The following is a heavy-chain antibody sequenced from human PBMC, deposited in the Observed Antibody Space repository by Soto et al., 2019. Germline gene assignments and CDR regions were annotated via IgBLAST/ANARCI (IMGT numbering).Heavy chain of an antibody. V-gene: IGHV1-46*01. CDR1: GYTFTSYY. J-gene: IGHJ5*02. D-gene: IGHD1-26*01. CDR3: ARDRGSDWGETYNWFDP. CDR2: INPSGGST. Sequence: ASVKVSCKASGYTFTSYYMHWVRQAPGQGLEWMGIINPSGGSTSYAQKFQGRVTMTRDTSTSTVYMELSSLRSEDTAVYYCARDRGSDWGETYNWFDPWGQGTLVTVSS.